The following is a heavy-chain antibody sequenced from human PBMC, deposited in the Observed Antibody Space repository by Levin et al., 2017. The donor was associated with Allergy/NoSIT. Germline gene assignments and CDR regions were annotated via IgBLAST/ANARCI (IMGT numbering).Heavy chain of an antibody. CDR1: GFTFSSYA. J-gene: IGHJ4*02. V-gene: IGHV3-23*01. D-gene: IGHD3-3*01. CDR3: ATIPDGAYYDFWSGYYTGYYFDY. Sequence: LSLTCAASGFTFSSYAMSWVRQAPGKGLEWVSAISGSGGSTYYADSVKGRFTISRDNSKNTLYLQMNSLGAEDTAVYYCATIPDGAYYDFWSGYYTGYYFDYWGQGTLVTVSS. CDR2: ISGSGGST.